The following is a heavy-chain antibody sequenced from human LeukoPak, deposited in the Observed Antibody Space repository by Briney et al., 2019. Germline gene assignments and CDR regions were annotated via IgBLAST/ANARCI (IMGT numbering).Heavy chain of an antibody. J-gene: IGHJ3*02. V-gene: IGHV4-39*01. Sequence: SETLSLTCTVSGGSIISSDYHWGWVRQPPGKGLEWIGTISYSGNTDYNPSLRSRVTISVDTSNNQLSLRLGSVTAADTAVYHCARHCCSGPAKRVFDIWGQGTMVTVSS. CDR2: ISYSGNT. D-gene: IGHD2-15*01. CDR3: ARHCCSGPAKRVFDI. CDR1: GGSIISSDYH.